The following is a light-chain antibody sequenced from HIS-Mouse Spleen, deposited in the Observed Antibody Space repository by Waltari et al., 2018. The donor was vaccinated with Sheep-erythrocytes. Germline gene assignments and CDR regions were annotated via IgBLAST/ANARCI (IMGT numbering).Light chain of an antibody. CDR3: AAWDDSLSGPV. J-gene: IGLJ2*01. V-gene: IGLV1-47*01. Sequence: QSALTQPPSASGTPGQRVTISCSGSSSNIGSNYVYWYQQLPGTAPKLLIYRNNQWPSGVPDRFSGSKSGTSASLAISGLRSEDEADYYCAAWDDSLSGPVFGGGTKLTVL. CDR2: RNN. CDR1: SSNIGSNY.